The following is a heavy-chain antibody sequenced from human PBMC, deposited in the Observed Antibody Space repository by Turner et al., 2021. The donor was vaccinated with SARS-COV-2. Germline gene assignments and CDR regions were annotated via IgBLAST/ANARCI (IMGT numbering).Heavy chain of an antibody. CDR1: GFTFSNYA. CDR2: ISYDGSNK. CDR3: ARDREDCSSTSCYEAD. V-gene: IGHV3-30-3*01. J-gene: IGHJ4*02. D-gene: IGHD2-2*01. Sequence: VQLLESGGGLVQPWGYLRLSCAASGFTFSNYAMHWVRQAPGKGLEWVAVISYDGSNKYYADSVKGRFTISRDNSKNTLYLQMNSLRAEDTAVYYCARDREDCSSTSCYEADWGQGTLVTVSS.